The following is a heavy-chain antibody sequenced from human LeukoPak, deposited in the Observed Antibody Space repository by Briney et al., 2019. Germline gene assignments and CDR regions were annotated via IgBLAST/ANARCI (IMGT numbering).Heavy chain of an antibody. V-gene: IGHV3-43*02. D-gene: IGHD6-6*01. CDR3: AAGDSSSKYYFAY. J-gene: IGHJ4*02. CDR2: ISGDGGST. Sequence: GGSLRLSCAASGFTFDDYAMHWVRQAPGKGLEWVSLISGDGGSTYYADSVKGRFTISRDNSKNTLYLQMNSLRAEDTAVYYCAAGDSSSKYYFAYWGQGTLVTVSS. CDR1: GFTFDDYA.